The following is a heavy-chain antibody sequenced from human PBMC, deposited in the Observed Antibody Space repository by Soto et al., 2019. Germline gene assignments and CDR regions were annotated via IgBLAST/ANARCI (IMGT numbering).Heavy chain of an antibody. J-gene: IGHJ4*02. V-gene: IGHV3-33*01. CDR2: IWYDGSNK. Sequence: GGSLRLSCAASGFTFSSYGMHWVRQAPGKGLEWVAVIWYDGSNKYYADSVKGRFTISRDNSKNTLYLQMNSLRAEDTAVYYCARSSQDIVVVPAAMPFDYWGQGTLVTVSS. CDR1: GFTFSSYG. CDR3: ARSSQDIVVVPAAMPFDY. D-gene: IGHD2-2*01.